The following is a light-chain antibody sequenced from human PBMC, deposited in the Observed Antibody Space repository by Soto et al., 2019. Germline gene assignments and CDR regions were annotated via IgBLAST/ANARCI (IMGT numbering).Light chain of an antibody. CDR3: QHYNKAPWT. J-gene: IGKJ1*01. V-gene: IGKV1-27*01. CDR2: DAS. Sequence: VQMTQSPSSLSASVGDRVTITCRASQDVYTFLAWYRQRPGRAPELLIDDASTLQAGVPSRFSGDGFGTHFILTISSLQPEDVATYYCQHYNKAPWTFGQGTKV. CDR1: QDVYTF.